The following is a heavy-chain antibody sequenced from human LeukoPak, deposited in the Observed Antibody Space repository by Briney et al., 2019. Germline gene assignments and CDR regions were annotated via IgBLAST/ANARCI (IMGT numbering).Heavy chain of an antibody. CDR3: ARDSSGWYLGWFDP. J-gene: IGHJ5*02. Sequence: GGSLRLSCAASGFTFTSHTMSWVRQAPGKGLDWVSVISGIGASTYYADSVKGRFTISRDNSKNTLYLQMNSLRAEDTAVYYCARDSSGWYLGWFDPWGQGTLVTVSS. CDR2: ISGIGAST. D-gene: IGHD6-19*01. CDR1: GFTFTSHT. V-gene: IGHV3-23*01.